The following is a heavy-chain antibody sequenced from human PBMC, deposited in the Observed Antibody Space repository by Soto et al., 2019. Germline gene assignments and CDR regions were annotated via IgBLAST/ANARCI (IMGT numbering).Heavy chain of an antibody. CDR1: GGSISSYY. V-gene: IGHV4-4*08. CDR3: SSQYSRAFDI. CDR2: IYSSGST. D-gene: IGHD6-6*01. Sequence: QVQLQESGPGLVKPSETLSLPCTVSGGSISSYYWCCVRQPPGKGLELIGYIYSSGSTNYNPAFITLLTISLDTTKNQFSLKLITVTAVRMHVSYSSSQYSRAFDIWGIATIVTVSS. J-gene: IGHJ3*02.